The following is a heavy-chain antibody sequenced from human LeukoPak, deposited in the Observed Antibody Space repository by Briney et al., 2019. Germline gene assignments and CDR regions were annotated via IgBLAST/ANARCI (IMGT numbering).Heavy chain of an antibody. Sequence: PGRSLRLSCAASGFTFSSYGMHWVRQAPGKGLEWVAVISYDGSNKYYADSVKGRFTISRDNSKNTLYLQMNSLRAEDTAVYYCAKDSCGYSIDYWGQGTLVTVSS. V-gene: IGHV3-30*18. CDR2: ISYDGSNK. CDR3: AKDSCGYSIDY. D-gene: IGHD3-22*01. CDR1: GFTFSSYG. J-gene: IGHJ4*02.